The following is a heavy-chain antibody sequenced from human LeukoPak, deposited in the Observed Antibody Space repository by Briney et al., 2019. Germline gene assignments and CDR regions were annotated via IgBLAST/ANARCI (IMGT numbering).Heavy chain of an antibody. Sequence: GASVTVSCKASGYTFTGYYMHWVRQAPGQGLEWMGWINPNSGGTNYTQKFQGRVTMTRDTSISTAYMELSRLRSDDTAVYYCARDKVAVATLLDPKNYYYYYYMDVWGKGTTVTISS. CDR2: INPNSGGT. V-gene: IGHV1-2*02. D-gene: IGHD6-19*01. CDR1: GYTFTGYY. CDR3: ARDKVAVATLLDPKNYYYYYYMDV. J-gene: IGHJ6*03.